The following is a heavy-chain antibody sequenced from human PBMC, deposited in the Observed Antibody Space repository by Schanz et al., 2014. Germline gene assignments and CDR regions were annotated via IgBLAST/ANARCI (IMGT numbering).Heavy chain of an antibody. CDR1: GFTFNNFG. J-gene: IGHJ6*02. Sequence: EVQLVESGGGLVQRGGSLRLSCAASGFTFNNFGMNWVRQAPGKGLEWVSCITGGSTTYTYYADSVRGRFTISRDNAKSSVYLQMNSLRAEDTAVYYCARSGVDVWGQGTTVTVSS. CDR2: ITGGSTTYT. V-gene: IGHV3-21*01. CDR3: ARSGVDV. D-gene: IGHD3-10*01.